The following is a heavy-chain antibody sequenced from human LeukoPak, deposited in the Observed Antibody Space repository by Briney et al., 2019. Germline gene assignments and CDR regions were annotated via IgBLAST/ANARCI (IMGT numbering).Heavy chain of an antibody. Sequence: SETLSLTCTVSGGSISSYYWSWIRQPPGKGLEWIGYIYYSGSTNYNPSLKSRVTISVDTSKNQFSLKLSSVTAADTAVYYCARDRYRSGWFYFDILGQGTMVIVSS. CDR1: GGSISSYY. CDR2: IYYSGST. CDR3: ARDRYRSGWFYFDI. D-gene: IGHD6-19*01. V-gene: IGHV4-59*01. J-gene: IGHJ3*02.